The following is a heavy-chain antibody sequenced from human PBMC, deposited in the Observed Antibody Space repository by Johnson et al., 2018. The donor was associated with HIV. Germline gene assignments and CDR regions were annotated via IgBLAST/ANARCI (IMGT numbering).Heavy chain of an antibody. CDR2: IWYDGSNK. J-gene: IGHJ3*02. D-gene: IGHD5-12*01. CDR1: GFTFSSYG. CDR3: ARGRPATWGSHDAFDI. Sequence: VQLVESGGGVVQPGRSLRLSCAASGFTFSSYGMHWVRQAPGKGLEWVAVIWYDGSNKYYADSVKGRFTISRDNSENTLYLQMNSLRAEDTAVYYCARGRPATWGSHDAFDIWGQGTMVTVSS. V-gene: IGHV3-33*01.